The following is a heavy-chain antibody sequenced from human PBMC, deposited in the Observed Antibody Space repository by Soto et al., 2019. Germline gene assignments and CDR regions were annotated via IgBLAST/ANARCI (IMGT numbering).Heavy chain of an antibody. J-gene: IGHJ4*02. CDR2: LYSGGST. CDR1: GFTVSSNY. V-gene: IGHV3-53*01. D-gene: IGHD4-17*01. CDR3: ARGRDYGDFVYDN. Sequence: EVQMEESGGGLIQPGGSLRLSCAASGFTVSSNYMSWIRQAPGKGLEWVSVLYSGGSTYHADSVKCRFTISRDNSKNTLYLQMNSLRVEDTAVYYCARGRDYGDFVYDNWGQGTLVTVSS.